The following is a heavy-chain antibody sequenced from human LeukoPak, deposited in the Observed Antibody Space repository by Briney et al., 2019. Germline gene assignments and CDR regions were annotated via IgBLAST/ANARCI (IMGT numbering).Heavy chain of an antibody. CDR1: GYTFTGYY. J-gene: IGHJ4*02. Sequence: ASVKVSCKASGYTFTGYYMHWVRQAPGQGLEWMGWINPNNGGTNYAQKFQGRVTMTTDTSKSTVYMELRSLRSDDTAVYYCALVESTTMVTWDDYGDYPVGLNYWGQGTLVTVSS. CDR3: ALVESTTMVTWDDYGDYPVGLNY. V-gene: IGHV1-2*02. D-gene: IGHD4-17*01. CDR2: INPNNGGT.